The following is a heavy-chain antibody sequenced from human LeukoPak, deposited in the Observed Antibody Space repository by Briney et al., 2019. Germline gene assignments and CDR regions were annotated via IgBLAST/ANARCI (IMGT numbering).Heavy chain of an antibody. CDR2: IKSDGSST. Sequence: GGSLRLSCAAPGFTFSSYRMNWVRQAPGKGLVWVSRIKSDGSSTSYADSVKGRFTISRDNAKNTLYLQMNSLRAEDTAVYYRARGGSYFDYWGQGTLVTVSS. CDR3: ARGGSYFDY. CDR1: GFTFSSYR. V-gene: IGHV3-74*01. J-gene: IGHJ4*02. D-gene: IGHD1-26*01.